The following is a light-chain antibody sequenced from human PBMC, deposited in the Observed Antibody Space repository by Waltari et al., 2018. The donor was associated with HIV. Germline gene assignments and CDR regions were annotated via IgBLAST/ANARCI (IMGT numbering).Light chain of an antibody. V-gene: IGKV4-1*01. CDR1: KSVLYSSNNKNY. CDR3: QQYYSTPRT. Sequence: ILMTQSPDSSAVSRGVRATITCKPSKSVLYSSNNKNYLAWYQQKPGQPPKLLIYWASTRESGVPDRFSGSGSGTDFTLTISSLQAEDVALYYCQQYYSTPRTFGQGTKVEVK. CDR2: WAS. J-gene: IGKJ1*01.